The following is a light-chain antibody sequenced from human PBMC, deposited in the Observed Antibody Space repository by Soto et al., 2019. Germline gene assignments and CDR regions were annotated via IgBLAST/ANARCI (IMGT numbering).Light chain of an antibody. CDR3: QQSYSTLWT. V-gene: IGKV1-5*03. J-gene: IGKJ1*01. Sequence: DIQMTQSPSILSASVGDRVTITCRASQSISSWLAWYQQKPGKAPNLLIHKASHLESGVPSRFSGSGSGTEFTLTISSLQPEDFATYYCQQSYSTLWTFGQGTKVDIK. CDR2: KAS. CDR1: QSISSW.